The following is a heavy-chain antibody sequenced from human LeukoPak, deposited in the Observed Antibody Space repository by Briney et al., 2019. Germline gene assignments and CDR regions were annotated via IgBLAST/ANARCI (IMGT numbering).Heavy chain of an antibody. Sequence: GGSLRLSCAASGLTLSSHWMHWVRQAPGKGLEWVSLMSGGGSDTGYADSVKGRFTISRDNTKNTLYLQMSSLRADDTAVYYCVRDQAYRLDYWGQGTLVTVSS. CDR1: GLTLSSHW. D-gene: IGHD3-16*01. V-gene: IGHV3-74*01. J-gene: IGHJ4*02. CDR3: VRDQAYRLDY. CDR2: MSGGGSDT.